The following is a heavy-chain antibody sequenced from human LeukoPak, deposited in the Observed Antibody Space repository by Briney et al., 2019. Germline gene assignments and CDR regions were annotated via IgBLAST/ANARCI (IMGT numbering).Heavy chain of an antibody. J-gene: IGHJ4*02. Sequence: GGSLRLSCEASGFTFSAYAMTWVRQAPGQGLEWVSSIGSDNKPHYSESVKGRFAISRDNAKNSLYLQMNSLRAEDTAVYYCVGGVAGTFDYWGQGTLVTVSS. D-gene: IGHD6-19*01. CDR1: GFTFSAYA. CDR2: IGSDNKP. CDR3: VGGVAGTFDY. V-gene: IGHV3-69-1*01.